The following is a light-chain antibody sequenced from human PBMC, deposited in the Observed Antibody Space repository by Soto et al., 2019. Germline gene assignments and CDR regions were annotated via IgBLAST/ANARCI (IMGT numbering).Light chain of an antibody. CDR1: QSVSSN. CDR2: DAS. V-gene: IGKV3-15*01. J-gene: IGKJ1*01. Sequence: EIVMTQSPATLSVSPGERATLSCRASQSVSSNLAWYQQKPGQAPRLLIYDASTRATGIPARFSGSGSGTEFTLTISSLQSEDLAVYYCQQYNNWPSWTFGQGTKVDIK. CDR3: QQYNNWPSWT.